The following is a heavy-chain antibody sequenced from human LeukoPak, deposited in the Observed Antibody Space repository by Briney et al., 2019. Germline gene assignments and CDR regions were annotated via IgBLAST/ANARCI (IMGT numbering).Heavy chain of an antibody. V-gene: IGHV1-69*06. J-gene: IGHJ6*02. CDR1: GGTFSSYA. D-gene: IGHD6-13*01. CDR2: IIPIFGTA. Sequence: ASVKVSCKASGGTFSSYAISWVRQAPGQGLEWMGGIIPIFGTANYAQKFQGRVTITADKSTSTAYMELSSLRSEDTAVYYCASVIGIAAAGYYYYGMDVWGQGTTVTVSS. CDR3: ASVIGIAAAGYYYYGMDV.